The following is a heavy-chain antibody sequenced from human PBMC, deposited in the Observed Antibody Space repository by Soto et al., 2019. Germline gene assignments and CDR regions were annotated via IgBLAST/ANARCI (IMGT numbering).Heavy chain of an antibody. Sequence: QVQLVESGGGVVQPGRSLRLSCAASGFTFSSYGMHWVRQAPGKGLEWVAVIWYDGSNKYYADSVKGRFTISRDNSKNTLYLKMNSLRAEDTAVYYCARDVTTYCRDVWGQGTTVTVSS. D-gene: IGHD4-4*01. V-gene: IGHV3-33*01. CDR2: IWYDGSNK. J-gene: IGHJ6*01. CDR1: GFTFSSYG. CDR3: ARDVTTYCRDV.